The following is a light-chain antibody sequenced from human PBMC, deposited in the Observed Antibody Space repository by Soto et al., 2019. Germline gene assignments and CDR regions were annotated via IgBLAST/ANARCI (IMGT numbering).Light chain of an antibody. CDR2: RAS. Sequence: DNKMTQSPSTLSASVGDRVTITCRASQGSDDWLAWYQQKPGKAPKLLIYRASNLETGVPTRFSGSGFGTEFTLTISSLQPDDFATYYCQEYNSYFGGGTKVQIK. J-gene: IGKJ4*01. V-gene: IGKV1-5*03. CDR3: QEYNSY. CDR1: QGSDDW.